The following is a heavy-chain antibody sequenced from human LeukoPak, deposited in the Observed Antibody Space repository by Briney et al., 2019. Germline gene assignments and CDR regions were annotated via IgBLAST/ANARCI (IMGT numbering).Heavy chain of an antibody. J-gene: IGHJ3*02. CDR1: GFTFSSYW. D-gene: IGHD3/OR15-3a*01. Sequence: GGSLRLSCAASGFTFSSYWMSWVRQAPGKGLEWVSSISSSSNYIYYADSVRGRFTISRDNAKDSLYLQMNSLRAEDTAVYYCARGTSALDIWGQGTMVTVSS. V-gene: IGHV3-21*01. CDR3: ARGTSALDI. CDR2: ISSSSNYI.